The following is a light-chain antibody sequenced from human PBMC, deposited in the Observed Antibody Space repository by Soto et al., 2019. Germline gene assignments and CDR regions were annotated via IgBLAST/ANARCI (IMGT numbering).Light chain of an antibody. J-gene: IGKJ4*01. CDR2: AAS. CDR3: QQSYGTPLT. CDR1: QSISNY. Sequence: DMEMAQSPSSLSASVGDRVTITCRASQSISNYLNWYQHKPGKVPKLLIYAASSLQSGVPTRFSGSGSGTDFTLTINSLQPEDFATYYCQQSYGTPLTFGGGTQLEIK. V-gene: IGKV1-39*01.